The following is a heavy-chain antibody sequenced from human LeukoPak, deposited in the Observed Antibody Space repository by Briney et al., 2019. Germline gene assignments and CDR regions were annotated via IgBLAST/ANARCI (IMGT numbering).Heavy chain of an antibody. D-gene: IGHD6-19*01. Sequence: SETLSLTCTVSGGSISSSSYYWGWIRQPPGNGLEWIGSIYYSGSTYYNPSLKSRVTISVDTSKNQFSLKLSSVTAADTAVYYCARLGYSSGWSPYNWFDPWGQGTLVTVSS. CDR3: ARLGYSSGWSPYNWFDP. J-gene: IGHJ5*02. CDR2: IYYSGST. V-gene: IGHV4-39*01. CDR1: GGSISSSSYY.